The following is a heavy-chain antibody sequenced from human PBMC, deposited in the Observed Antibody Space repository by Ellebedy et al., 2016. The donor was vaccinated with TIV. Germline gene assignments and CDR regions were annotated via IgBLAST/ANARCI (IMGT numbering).Heavy chain of an antibody. J-gene: IGHJ5*01. CDR3: ARGRRYYDSSGYYLDS. D-gene: IGHD3-22*01. CDR1: VGSFNGYY. Sequence: SETLSLTXAVYVGSFNGYYWSWIRQPPGKGLEWIGEINNSGTTNYNPSLKSRVTISVDTSKNQFSLKLSSVTAADTAVYYCARGRRYYDSSGYYLDSWGQGTLVTVSS. CDR2: INNSGTT. V-gene: IGHV4-34*01.